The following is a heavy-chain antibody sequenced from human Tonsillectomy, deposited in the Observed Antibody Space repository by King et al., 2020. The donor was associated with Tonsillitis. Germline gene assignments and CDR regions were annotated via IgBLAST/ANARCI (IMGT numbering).Heavy chain of an antibody. V-gene: IGHV4-39*01. CDR1: GASISKSSDS. D-gene: IGHD3-9*01. CDR2: IFYSGST. Sequence: PLQESGPGLVKPSETLSLTCTVSGASISKSSDSWGWVRRPPGKGLEYIGNIFYSGSTNENPSLKSRVTMSVDTSKNQLSLNLSSVTAADTAVYYCAGLKGDILGYFDFWGRGTLVTGPS. J-gene: IGHJ2*01. CDR3: AGLKGDILGYFDF.